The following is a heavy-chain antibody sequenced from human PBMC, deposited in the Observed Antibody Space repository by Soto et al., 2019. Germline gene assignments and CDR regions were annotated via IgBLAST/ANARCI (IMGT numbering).Heavy chain of an antibody. CDR1: GDSFYIAG. J-gene: IGHJ6*02. V-gene: IGHV3-15*01. CDR3: TTDEYQLYPTRYYGMDV. CDR2: IKSKTDGGTT. D-gene: IGHD2-2*01. Sequence: GCLGLGCAACGDSFYIAGMSWSLQTTGKGLEWVGRIKSKTDGGTTDYAAPVKGRFTISRDDSKNTLYLQMNSLKTEDTAVYYCTTDEYQLYPTRYYGMDVWGQGTTVTVSS.